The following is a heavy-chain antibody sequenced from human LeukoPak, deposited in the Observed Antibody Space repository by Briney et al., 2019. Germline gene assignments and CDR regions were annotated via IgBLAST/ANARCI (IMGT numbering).Heavy chain of an antibody. Sequence: SETLSLTCTVSGGSISSGGYYWSWIRQPPGKGLEWIGYIYHSGSTYYNPSLKSRVTISVDRSKNQFSLKLSSVTAADTAVYYCAIVLEDYYYMDVWGKGTTVTVSS. J-gene: IGHJ6*03. D-gene: IGHD1-1*01. V-gene: IGHV4-30-2*01. CDR1: GGSISSGGYY. CDR2: IYHSGST. CDR3: AIVLEDYYYMDV.